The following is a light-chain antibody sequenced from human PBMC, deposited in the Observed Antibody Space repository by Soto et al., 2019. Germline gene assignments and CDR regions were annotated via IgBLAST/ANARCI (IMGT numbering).Light chain of an antibody. CDR3: QSYYSSLIGWV. V-gene: IGLV1-40*01. CDR2: GNS. Sequence: QSVLTQPPSVSGAPGQRVTISCTVSSSNIGAGYDVHWYQQLPGTAPKLLIYGNSNRPSGVPDRFSGSKSGTSASLAITGLQAEDEADYYCQSYYSSLIGWVFGGGTKLTVL. J-gene: IGLJ3*02. CDR1: SSNIGAGYD.